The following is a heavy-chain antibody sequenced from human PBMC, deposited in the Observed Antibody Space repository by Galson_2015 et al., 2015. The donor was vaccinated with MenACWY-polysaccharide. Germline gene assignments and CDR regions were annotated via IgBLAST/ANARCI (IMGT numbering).Heavy chain of an antibody. CDR3: ARVEKYSGSFYILY. V-gene: IGHV4-38-2*01. CDR2: IFHSGTT. J-gene: IGHJ4*02. D-gene: IGHD1-26*01. Sequence: ETLALPCAVSDYSIRSGYFWGWVRRPPGKGREGIASIFHSGTTDYNPSLKSRVTISVDTSKNQFSLKLSSVTAADTAVYYCARVEKYSGSFYILYWGQGTLVTVSS. CDR1: DYSIRSGYF.